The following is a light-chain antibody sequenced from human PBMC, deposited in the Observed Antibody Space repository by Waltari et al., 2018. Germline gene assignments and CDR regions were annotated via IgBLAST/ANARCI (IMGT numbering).Light chain of an antibody. CDR3: QQYGGSPPTT. J-gene: IGKJ5*01. Sequence: EIVLTQSPATLSLSPGETATLSCGASQSVTNNYLAWYQQRPGQPPRLLISDASSRATGIPDRFSGSGSGTDFTLAISRLEPEDFAVYYCQQYGGSPPTTFGQGTRLEI. V-gene: IGKV3D-20*01. CDR2: DAS. CDR1: QSVTNNY.